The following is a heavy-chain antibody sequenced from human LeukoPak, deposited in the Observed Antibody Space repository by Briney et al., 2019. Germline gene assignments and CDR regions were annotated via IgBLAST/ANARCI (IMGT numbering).Heavy chain of an antibody. CDR2: IYYSGST. CDR3: ARAPVADTAMAADY. CDR1: GGSISSGGYY. Sequence: SETLSLTCTVSGGSISSGGYYWSWIRQHPGKGLEWIGYIYYSGSTYYNPSLKSRVTISVDTSKNQFSLTLSSVTAADTAVYYCARAPVADTAMAADYWGQGTLVTVSS. V-gene: IGHV4-31*03. D-gene: IGHD5-18*01. J-gene: IGHJ4*02.